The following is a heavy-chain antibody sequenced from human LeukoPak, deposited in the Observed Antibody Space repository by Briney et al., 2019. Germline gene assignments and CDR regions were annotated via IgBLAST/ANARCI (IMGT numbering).Heavy chain of an antibody. CDR2: FYTSGNT. V-gene: IGHV4-4*07. CDR1: GFTFSDYY. CDR3: ARLFTTDGMDV. J-gene: IGHJ6*02. Sequence: PGGSLRLSCAASGFTFSDYYMSWIRQPAGKGLEWIGRFYTSGNTNYNPSLKSRVTMSVDTSKNQFSLKLSSVTAADTAVYYCARLFTTDGMDVWGQGTTVTVSS. D-gene: IGHD2-2*01.